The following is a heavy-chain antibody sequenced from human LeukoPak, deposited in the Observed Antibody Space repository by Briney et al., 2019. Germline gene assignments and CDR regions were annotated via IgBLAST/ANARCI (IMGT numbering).Heavy chain of an antibody. CDR3: ARVSWFPGTSYYYMDV. CDR1: GGSISSYY. D-gene: IGHD1-1*01. V-gene: IGHV4-59*01. Sequence: PSETLSLTCIVSGGSISSYYWSWIRQPPGKGLDCIGYIYYSGTTNYNPSLKSRVTISLDTSKNQFSLKLTSVTAADTAVYYCARVSWFPGTSYYYMDVWGKGTTVTVSS. J-gene: IGHJ6*03. CDR2: IYYSGTT.